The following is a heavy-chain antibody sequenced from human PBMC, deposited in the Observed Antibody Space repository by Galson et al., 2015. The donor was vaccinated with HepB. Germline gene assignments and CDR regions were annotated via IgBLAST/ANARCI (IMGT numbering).Heavy chain of an antibody. D-gene: IGHD2-2*01. Sequence: SLRLSCAASGFTVSSNYMSWVRQAPGKGLEWVSVIYSGGSTYYADSVKGRFTISRDNSKNTLYLQMNSLRAEDTAVYYCARDGTYCSSTSCHPADWAYYGMDVWGQGTTVTVSS. CDR2: IYSGGST. J-gene: IGHJ6*02. V-gene: IGHV3-66*01. CDR1: GFTVSSNY. CDR3: ARDGTYCSSTSCHPADWAYYGMDV.